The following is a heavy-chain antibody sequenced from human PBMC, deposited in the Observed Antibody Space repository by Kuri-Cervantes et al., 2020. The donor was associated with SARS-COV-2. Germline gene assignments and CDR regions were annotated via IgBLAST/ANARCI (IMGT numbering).Heavy chain of an antibody. CDR3: ARNMRGLGYCSGGSCYELTYHFDY. J-gene: IGHJ4*02. Sequence: SETLSLTCTVSGGSISSSSDYWGWIRQPPGKGLEWIGSIYYSGSTYYNPSLKSRVTISVDTSKNQFSLKLRSVTAADTAVYYCARNMRGLGYCSGGSCYELTYHFDYWGQGTLVTVSS. CDR1: GGSISSSSDY. V-gene: IGHV4-39*01. CDR2: IYYSGST. D-gene: IGHD2-15*01.